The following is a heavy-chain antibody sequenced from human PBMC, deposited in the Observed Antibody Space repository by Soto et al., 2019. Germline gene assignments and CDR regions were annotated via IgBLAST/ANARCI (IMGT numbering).Heavy chain of an antibody. J-gene: IGHJ4*01. V-gene: IGHV1-18*01. CDR1: GYTFTSYG. Sequence: QVHLVQSGAEVKKPGASVKVSCKASGYTFTSYGITWVRQAPGQGLEWMGWISAHNGNTDYAQKLQGRVILTRDTSTSTAYRELRSLISDDTAVYYCARGGYGDYWGHGAVVTVSS. CDR2: ISAHNGNT. CDR3: ARGGYGDY. D-gene: IGHD1-1*01.